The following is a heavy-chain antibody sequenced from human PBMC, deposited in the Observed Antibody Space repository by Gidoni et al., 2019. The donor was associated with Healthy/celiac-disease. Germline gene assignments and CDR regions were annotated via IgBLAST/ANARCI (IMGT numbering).Heavy chain of an antibody. D-gene: IGHD6-19*01. J-gene: IGHJ4*02. V-gene: IGHV3-30*18. CDR3: AKDEEWLDRFVSDYFDY. CDR2: ISYDGSNK. Sequence: QVQLVESGGGVVQPGRSLRLSCAASGFTFSSYGIHWVRQAPGKGLEWVAVISYDGSNKYYADSVKGRFTISRDNSKNTLYLQMNSLRAEDTAVYYCAKDEEWLDRFVSDYFDYWGQGTLVTVSS. CDR1: GFTFSSYG.